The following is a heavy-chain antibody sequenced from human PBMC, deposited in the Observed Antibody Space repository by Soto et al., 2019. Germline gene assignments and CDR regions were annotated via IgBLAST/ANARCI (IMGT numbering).Heavy chain of an antibody. J-gene: IGHJ6*02. CDR1: GFTFSSYA. Sequence: GGSLRLSCAASGFTFSSYAMSWVRQAPGKGLEWVSAISGSGGSTYYADSVKGRFTISRDNSKNTLYLQMNSLRAEDTAVYYCAKDRGGDSSSWYTKPLYYYYGMDVWGQGTTVTVSS. CDR2: ISGSGGST. V-gene: IGHV3-23*01. D-gene: IGHD6-13*01. CDR3: AKDRGGDSSSWYTKPLYYYYGMDV.